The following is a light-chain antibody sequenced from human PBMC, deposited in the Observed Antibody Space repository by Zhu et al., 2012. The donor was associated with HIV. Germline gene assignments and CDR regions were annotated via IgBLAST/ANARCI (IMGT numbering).Light chain of an antibody. CDR2: AAS. V-gene: IGKV1-9*01. J-gene: IGKJ5*01. CDR3: QQLNSYPT. Sequence: DIQLTQSPSFLSASVGDRVTITCRASQGIGTYFAWYQQKPGKAPKLLIYAASTLQSGVPSRFGGSGSGTKFTLTINSLQPEDFATYYCQQLNSYPTFGQGTRLEI. CDR1: QGIGTY.